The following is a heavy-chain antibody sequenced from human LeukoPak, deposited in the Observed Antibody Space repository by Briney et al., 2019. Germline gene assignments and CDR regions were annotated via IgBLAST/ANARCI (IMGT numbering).Heavy chain of an antibody. CDR3: ASDFDY. V-gene: IGHV3-30*04. Sequence: GGSLRLSCAASGFTFSSYAMHWVRQAPGKGLEWVAVISYDGSNKYYADSVKGRFTISRDNSKNTLYLQMNSLRAEDTAVYYCASDFDYWGQGTLVTVSS. CDR2: ISYDGSNK. CDR1: GFTFSSYA. J-gene: IGHJ4*02.